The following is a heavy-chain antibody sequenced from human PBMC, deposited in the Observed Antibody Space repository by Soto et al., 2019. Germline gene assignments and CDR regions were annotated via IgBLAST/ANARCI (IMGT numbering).Heavy chain of an antibody. V-gene: IGHV3-23*01. J-gene: IGHJ4*02. Sequence: EVQLLESGGGLVQPGGSLRLSCAASGFTFSSYAMSWVRQAPGKGLEWVSAISGSGGSTYYADSVKGRFTISRDNSKNTMYLKMNRLRAEDTAVYYCAKDLVDPAMVAFDYWGQGTLVTVSS. CDR3: AKDLVDPAMVAFDY. CDR2: ISGSGGST. D-gene: IGHD5-18*01. CDR1: GFTFSSYA.